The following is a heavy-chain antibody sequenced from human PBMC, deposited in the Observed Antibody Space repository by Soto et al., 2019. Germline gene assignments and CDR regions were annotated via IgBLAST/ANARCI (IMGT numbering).Heavy chain of an antibody. Sequence: LRLSCAGSGFTFSTYAMSWVRQASGKGLEWVSAISGSGGSTFFADSVQGRFTISRDNSKSTLYLEMNSLRVENTAVYYCAKPDYGDTRGSVGFYGMDVWGQGTTVTVSS. J-gene: IGHJ6*02. D-gene: IGHD4-17*01. CDR3: AKPDYGDTRGSVGFYGMDV. CDR2: ISGSGGST. CDR1: GFTFSTYA. V-gene: IGHV3-23*01.